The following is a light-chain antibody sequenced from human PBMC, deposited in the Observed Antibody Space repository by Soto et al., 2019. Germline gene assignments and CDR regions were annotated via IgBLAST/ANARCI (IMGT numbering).Light chain of an antibody. CDR1: QSVSSSY. V-gene: IGKV3-20*01. J-gene: IGKJ2*01. Sequence: EIVLTQSPGTLSLSPGERATLSCRASQSVSSSYLARYQQKPGQAPRHLIYGAYSRATGIPYRFSGSGSGTDFTLTISRLEPEDFALYYCQQYGSSPYIFGQGTKLEIK. CDR2: GAY. CDR3: QQYGSSPYI.